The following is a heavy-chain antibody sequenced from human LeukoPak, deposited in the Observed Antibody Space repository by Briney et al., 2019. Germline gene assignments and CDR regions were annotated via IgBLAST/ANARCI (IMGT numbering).Heavy chain of an antibody. J-gene: IGHJ4*02. CDR3: ARLSEMLRGPEAIYYFDY. CDR2: IKQDGSEK. V-gene: IGHV3-7*01. CDR1: GFSLSSYW. D-gene: IGHD3-10*01. Sequence: GGSLRLSCAASGFSLSSYWMTWVRQAPGKGLEWVANIKQDGSEKNYVDSVKGRFTVSRDTAKNSLFLQMNSLRAEDTAVYYCARLSEMLRGPEAIYYFDYWGQGTLVTVSS.